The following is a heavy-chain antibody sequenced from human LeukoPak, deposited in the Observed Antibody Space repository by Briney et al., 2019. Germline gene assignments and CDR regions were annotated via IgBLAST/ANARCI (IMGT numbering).Heavy chain of an antibody. Sequence: GGSLRLSCAGSGFTFSSYEMNWVRRAPGKGLEWVSYISSSGRAIYYADSVKGRFTVSRDNAKNSLYLQMNSLRAEDTAVYYCARCPRWAHFDYWGQGTLVTVSS. CDR2: ISSSGRAI. V-gene: IGHV3-48*03. CDR1: GFTFSSYE. J-gene: IGHJ4*02. CDR3: ARCPRWAHFDY. D-gene: IGHD4-23*01.